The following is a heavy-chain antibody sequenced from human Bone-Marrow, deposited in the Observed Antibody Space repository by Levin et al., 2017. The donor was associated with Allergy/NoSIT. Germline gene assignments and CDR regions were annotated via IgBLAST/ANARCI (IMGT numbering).Heavy chain of an antibody. D-gene: IGHD1-26*01. CDR1: GFTFSDYY. Sequence: GESLKISCAASGFTFSDYYMSWIRQAPGKGLEWVSYISSSGSTIYYADSVKGRFTISRDNAKNSLYLQMNSLRAEDTAVYYCARESSPSRRGPVYYFDYWGQGTLVTVSS. CDR2: ISSSGSTI. J-gene: IGHJ4*02. V-gene: IGHV3-11*01. CDR3: ARESSPSRRGPVYYFDY.